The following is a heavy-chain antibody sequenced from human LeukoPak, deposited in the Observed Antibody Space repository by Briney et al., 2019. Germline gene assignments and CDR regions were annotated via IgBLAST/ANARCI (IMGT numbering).Heavy chain of an antibody. CDR1: AYSFTDYY. D-gene: IGHD6-19*01. CDR3: ARGKAVAGTRFYDY. Sequence: ASVKVSCKASAYSFTDYYMHWVRQAPGQGLEWMGWINPNNGGTKYAQKFQGRVTISRDKSITTAYMELTSLRSDDTAVYYCARGKAVAGTRFYDYWGQGTLVAVSS. J-gene: IGHJ4*02. V-gene: IGHV1-2*02. CDR2: INPNNGGT.